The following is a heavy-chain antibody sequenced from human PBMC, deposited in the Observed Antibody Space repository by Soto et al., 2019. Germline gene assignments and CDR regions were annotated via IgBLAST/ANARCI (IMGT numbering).Heavy chain of an antibody. D-gene: IGHD6-19*01. Sequence: GASVKVSCKASGYTFTGYYMHWVRQAPGQGLEWMGWINPNSGGTNYAQKFQGWVTMTRDTSISTVYMELSSLRSEDTAVYYCARRSAVAGPTGGVEYWGQGTLVTVSS. CDR3: ARRSAVAGPTGGVEY. J-gene: IGHJ4*02. CDR2: INPNSGGT. V-gene: IGHV1-2*04. CDR1: GYTFTGYY.